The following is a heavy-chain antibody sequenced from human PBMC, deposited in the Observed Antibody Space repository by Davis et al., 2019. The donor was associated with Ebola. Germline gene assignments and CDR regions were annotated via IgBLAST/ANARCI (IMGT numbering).Heavy chain of an antibody. Sequence: MPGGFLRLSCAVYGGSFSGYYWSWIRQPPGKGLEWIGEINHSGSTNYNPSLKSRVTISVDTSKNQFSLKLSSVTAADTAVYYCARGPSYGYIGYWGQGTLVTVSS. J-gene: IGHJ4*02. CDR3: ARGPSYGYIGY. CDR1: GGSFSGYY. CDR2: INHSGST. D-gene: IGHD3-10*01. V-gene: IGHV4-34*01.